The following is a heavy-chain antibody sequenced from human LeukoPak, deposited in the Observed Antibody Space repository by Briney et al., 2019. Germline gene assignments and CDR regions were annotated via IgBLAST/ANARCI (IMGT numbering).Heavy chain of an antibody. CDR2: IHAGGTT. CDR3: ATNGYSGTYNRYFDS. Sequence: GRSLRLSCAASGFTVSSSYMSWVRQAPGKGLEWVSVIHAGGTTYYPDSVKGRFTISRDNSKNTLYLQMDSLRSEDTAVYYCATNGYSGTYNRYFDSWGQGTLVTVSS. D-gene: IGHD1-26*01. CDR1: GFTVSSSY. J-gene: IGHJ4*02. V-gene: IGHV3-53*05.